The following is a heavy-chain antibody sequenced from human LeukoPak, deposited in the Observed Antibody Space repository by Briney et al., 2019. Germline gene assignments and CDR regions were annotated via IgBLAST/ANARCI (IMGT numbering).Heavy chain of an antibody. CDR3: AKDGAGRWLQPLYYYYMDV. CDR2: ISGSGGST. V-gene: IGHV3-23*01. CDR1: GFTFNSYA. Sequence: GGSLRLSCAASGFTFNSYAKSWVRQAPGKGLEWVSAISGSGGSTYYADSVKGRFTISRDNSKNTLYLQMNSLRAEDTAVYYCAKDGAGRWLQPLYYYYMDVWGKGTTVTVSS. J-gene: IGHJ6*03. D-gene: IGHD5-24*01.